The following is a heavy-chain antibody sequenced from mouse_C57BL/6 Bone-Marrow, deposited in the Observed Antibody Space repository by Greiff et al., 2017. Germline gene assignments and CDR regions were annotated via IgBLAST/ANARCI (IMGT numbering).Heavy chain of an antibody. J-gene: IGHJ1*03. CDR1: GYTFTSYW. CDR2: IRPNSGST. Sequence: QVLLLQPGAELVKPGASVKLSCKASGYTFTSYWMHWVQQSPGHGLEWIGMIRPNSGSTNYNEKFKSKATLTVDKSSSTAYMQLSSLTSEDSAVYYCANYDYGAFDVWGTGTTVTVSA. V-gene: IGHV1-64*01. D-gene: IGHD2-4*01. CDR3: ANYDYGAFDV.